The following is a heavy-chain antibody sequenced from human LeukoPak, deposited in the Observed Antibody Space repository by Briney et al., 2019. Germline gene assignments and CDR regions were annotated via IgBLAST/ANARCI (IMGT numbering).Heavy chain of an antibody. V-gene: IGHV4-59*12. Sequence: PSETLSLTCTVSGGSINNYYWRWIRQPPGKGLEWIGCVYDTGSTNYNPSLKSRVTMSVDRSKNLFSLKLMSVTAADTAVYYCARAVEVATLHNWFGPWGLGTLVTVSS. CDR1: GGSINNYY. CDR2: VYDTGST. D-gene: IGHD5-24*01. J-gene: IGHJ5*02. CDR3: ARAVEVATLHNWFGP.